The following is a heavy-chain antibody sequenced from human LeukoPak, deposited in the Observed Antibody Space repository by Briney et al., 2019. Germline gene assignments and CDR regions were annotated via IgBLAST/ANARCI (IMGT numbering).Heavy chain of an antibody. CDR2: IIPIFGTA. V-gene: IGHV1-69*05. CDR3: ARDGRDPNCSSTSCYGGAYYYYYMDV. Sequence: SVKVSCKASGGTFSSYAISWVRQAPGQGLEWMGGIIPIFGTANYAQKFQGRVTITTDESTSTAYMELSSLRSEDTAVYYCARDGRDPNCSSTSCYGGAYYYYYMDVWGKGTTVTVSS. CDR1: GGTFSSYA. J-gene: IGHJ6*03. D-gene: IGHD2-2*01.